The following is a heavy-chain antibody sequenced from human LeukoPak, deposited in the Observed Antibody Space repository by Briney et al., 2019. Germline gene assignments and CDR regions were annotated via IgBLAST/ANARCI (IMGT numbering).Heavy chain of an antibody. CDR1: GYTFVDYY. CDR3: AREGSTRMVLGYMDV. D-gene: IGHD3-10*01. V-gene: IGHV1-46*01. CDR2: INPGAGNT. Sequence: ASVKVSCKASGYTFVDYYMHWVRQAPGQGLEWMGIINPGAGNTRYAQKFQGRVTMTRDTSTSTIYMDLSSLRSEDTAVYYCAREGSTRMVLGYMDVWGKGTTVTVSS. J-gene: IGHJ6*03.